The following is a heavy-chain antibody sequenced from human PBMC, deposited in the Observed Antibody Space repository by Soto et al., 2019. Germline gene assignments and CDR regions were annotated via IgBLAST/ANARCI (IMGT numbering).Heavy chain of an antibody. V-gene: IGHV3-30-3*01. CDR3: AISNWGLRLPFDY. Sequence: QVQLVESGGGVVQPGRSLRLSCAASGFTFSSYAMHWVRQAPGKGLEWVAVISYDGSNKYYEDSVKGRFTISRDNSKNTLYLQMNSLRAEDTAVYYFAISNWGLRLPFDYWGQGTLVTVSS. J-gene: IGHJ4*02. CDR2: ISYDGSNK. D-gene: IGHD7-27*01. CDR1: GFTFSSYA.